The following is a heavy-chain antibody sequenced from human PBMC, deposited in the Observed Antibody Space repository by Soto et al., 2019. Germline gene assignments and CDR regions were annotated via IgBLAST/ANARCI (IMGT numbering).Heavy chain of an antibody. J-gene: IGHJ4*02. Sequence: ASVKVSCKVSGYTLTELSMHWVRQAPGKGLEWMGGFDPEDGEAIYAQKFQGRVTMTEDTSTDTAYMELSSLRSEDTAVYYCATGWVDSGSYWEHYWGQGTLVTVSS. CDR1: GYTLTELS. V-gene: IGHV1-24*01. CDR2: FDPEDGEA. D-gene: IGHD1-26*01. CDR3: ATGWVDSGSYWEHY.